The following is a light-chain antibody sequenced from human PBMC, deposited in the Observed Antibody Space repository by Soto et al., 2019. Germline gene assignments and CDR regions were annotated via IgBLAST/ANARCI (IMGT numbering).Light chain of an antibody. J-gene: IGKJ1*01. Sequence: DIQMTQSPSTLSASVGDRVTITCRASQSISDSLAWYQQKPGKAPDLLLSDVSSLERGVASRFSSSGSGTEFTLTISSMQPDDFATYYCQQYHGYSRTFGQGTKVEI. V-gene: IGKV1-5*01. CDR3: QQYHGYSRT. CDR2: DVS. CDR1: QSISDS.